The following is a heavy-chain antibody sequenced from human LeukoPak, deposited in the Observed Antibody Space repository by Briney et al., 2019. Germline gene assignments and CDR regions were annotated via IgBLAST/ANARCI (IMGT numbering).Heavy chain of an antibody. J-gene: IGHJ4*02. D-gene: IGHD3-10*01. CDR2: IKSKTDGETT. CDR3: TTDLGTYYHGSQRLIPIDY. V-gene: IGHV3-15*01. Sequence: GWSLRLSCVDSGFTFTNAWMSWVRQAPGKGLEWIGRIKSKTDGETTNYAEPVRGRFTISRDDSKSAVYLQMNSLKIEDTAVYYCTTDLGTYYHGSQRLIPIDYWGQGTLVTVSS. CDR1: GFTFTNAW.